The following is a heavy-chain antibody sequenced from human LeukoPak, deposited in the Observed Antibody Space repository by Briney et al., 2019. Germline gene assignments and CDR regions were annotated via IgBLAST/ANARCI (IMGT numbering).Heavy chain of an antibody. Sequence: ASVKVSCKASGYSFTGHYMHGVRQAPGQGREGMGWINPRSGGTNYAQKFQGRVTMTRDTSISTAYMDMSSLRSDDTAVYYCARNLWFGESSDAFDMWGQGTMVTVSS. CDR3: ARNLWFGESSDAFDM. J-gene: IGHJ3*02. CDR1: GYSFTGHY. D-gene: IGHD3-10*01. V-gene: IGHV1-2*02. CDR2: INPRSGGT.